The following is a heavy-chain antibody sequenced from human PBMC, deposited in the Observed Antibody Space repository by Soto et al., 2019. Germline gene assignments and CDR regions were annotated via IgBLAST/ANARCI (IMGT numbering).Heavy chain of an antibody. CDR2: IYSGGST. V-gene: IGHV3-66*01. Sequence: GGSLRLSCAASGFTVSNNYMSWVRQAPGKGLEWVSVIYSGGSTYYADSVKGRFTISRDNSKNTLYLQMNSLRAEDTAVYYCARDWGKGTPPTNGPYYYYMDVWGKGTTVTVSS. CDR1: GFTVSNNY. CDR3: ARDWGKGTPPTNGPYYYYMDV. D-gene: IGHD2-8*01. J-gene: IGHJ6*03.